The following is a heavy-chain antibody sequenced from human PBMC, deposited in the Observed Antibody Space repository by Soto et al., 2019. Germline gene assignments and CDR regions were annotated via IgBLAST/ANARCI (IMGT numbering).Heavy chain of an antibody. CDR2: IRPGGDST. V-gene: IGHV3-23*01. D-gene: IGHD1-26*01. J-gene: IGHJ5*01. Sequence: VGSLRLSCAASGFRFRTRAMSWVRQAPGKGLEWVASIRPGGDSTYYADSVKGRFAVSRDNSNVTLYLQMDSLRVEDTAIYYCTTHEEGAPWAGGFDSWGQGTLVTVSS. CDR1: GFRFRTRA. CDR3: TTHEEGAPWAGGFDS.